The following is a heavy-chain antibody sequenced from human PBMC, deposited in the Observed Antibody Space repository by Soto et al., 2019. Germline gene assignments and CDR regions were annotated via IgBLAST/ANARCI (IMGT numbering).Heavy chain of an antibody. CDR1: GGSMNIDHYH. CDR2: TFDSGNA. V-gene: IGHV4-61*01. J-gene: IGHJ4*02. Sequence: SETLPLTCTVSGGSMNIDHYHWTWIRQAPGQPLEWIGSTFDSGNANYNPSLKSRVTISVDTSKSQFSLKVSSVTAADTAVYYCARGGYSVPYDYWGQGTLVTVSS. CDR3: ARGGYSVPYDY. D-gene: IGHD5-18*01.